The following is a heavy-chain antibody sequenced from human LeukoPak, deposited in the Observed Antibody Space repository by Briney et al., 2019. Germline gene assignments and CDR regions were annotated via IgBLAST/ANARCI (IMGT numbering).Heavy chain of an antibody. V-gene: IGHV1-2*02. CDR3: ARTNYYDSSGHPDY. CDR2: GNPNSGGT. J-gene: IGHJ4*02. CDR1: GYTFTAYY. D-gene: IGHD3-22*01. Sequence: ASVRVSCKASGYTFTAYYMHWVRQAPGQGLEWLGWGNPNSGGTNYAQKFQGRVTMTRDTSIRTAYMELSRLRSDDTAVYYCARTNYYDSSGHPDYWGQGTLVTVSS.